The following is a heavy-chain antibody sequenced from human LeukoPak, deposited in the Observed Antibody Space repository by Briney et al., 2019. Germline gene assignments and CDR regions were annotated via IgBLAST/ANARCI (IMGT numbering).Heavy chain of an antibody. Sequence: SETLSLTCTVSGGSISSYYWSWIRQPPGKGLEWIGYIYYSGSANYNPSLKSRVTISVDTSKNQFSLKLSSVTAADTAVYYCARGIAASEFDYWGQGTLVTVSS. CDR2: IYYSGSA. CDR3: ARGIAASEFDY. V-gene: IGHV4-59*01. D-gene: IGHD6-6*01. CDR1: GGSISSYY. J-gene: IGHJ4*02.